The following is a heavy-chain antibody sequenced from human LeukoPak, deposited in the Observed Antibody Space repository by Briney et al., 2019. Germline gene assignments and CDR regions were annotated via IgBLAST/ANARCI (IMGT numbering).Heavy chain of an antibody. J-gene: IGHJ4*02. CDR3: AEQWVDC. V-gene: IGHV3-23*01. CDR1: GFPFSNYA. D-gene: IGHD1-26*01. CDR2: ISESGDKT. Sequence: GGSLRLSCAASGFPFSNYAMKWVRQAPGKGLEWVSSISESGDKTDYADSVRGRFTISRDNSQNTLYLQMNSLRVEDTALYYCAEQWVDCWGQGTLVTVSS.